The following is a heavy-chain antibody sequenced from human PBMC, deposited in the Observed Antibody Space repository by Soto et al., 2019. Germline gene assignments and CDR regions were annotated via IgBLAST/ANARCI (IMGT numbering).Heavy chain of an antibody. CDR1: DDSINSDKYY. J-gene: IGHJ4*02. Sequence: QLQLQESGPGLVKPSETLSLTCSVSDDSINSDKYYWGWIRQPPGKGLEWIGSIYYRGNAYHNPSPPDRVTISLDKSKSQFSLKGNSVTAPGSAVYFCARLEGLATNSYYFDFWGPGALGPVSS. CDR2: IYYRGNA. D-gene: IGHD3-3*01. V-gene: IGHV4-39*01. CDR3: ARLEGLATNSYYFDF.